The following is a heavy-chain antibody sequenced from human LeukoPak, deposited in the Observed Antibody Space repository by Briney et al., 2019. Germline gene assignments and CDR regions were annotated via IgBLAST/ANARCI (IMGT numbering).Heavy chain of an antibody. Sequence: ASMKVSCKASGYTFTGYYMHWVRQAPGQGLEWMGWINPNSDGTNYAQNFQGRVTMIRDTSISTAYMELSSLRSDDTAVYYCARGSVYIVPTMVPVLSFDYWGQGTLVTVSS. V-gene: IGHV1-2*02. D-gene: IGHD5-12*01. CDR2: INPNSDGT. CDR3: ARGSVYIVPTMVPVLSFDY. J-gene: IGHJ4*02. CDR1: GYTFTGYY.